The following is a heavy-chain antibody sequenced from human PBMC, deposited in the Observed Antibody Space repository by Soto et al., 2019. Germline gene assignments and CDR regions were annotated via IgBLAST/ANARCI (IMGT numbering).Heavy chain of an antibody. Sequence: SETLSLTCAVYGGPFSSYYCTWIRQAPGQGLEWIGEINHSGGTNYNSSLKSRVTISVDTSKNQFSLILYSVTAADTAVYYCARDRRYYHVWSGYQNERPYGMDVWGHGTTVTVSS. V-gene: IGHV4-34*01. CDR1: GGPFSSYY. D-gene: IGHD3-3*02. J-gene: IGHJ6*02. CDR3: ARDRRYYHVWSGYQNERPYGMDV. CDR2: INHSGGT.